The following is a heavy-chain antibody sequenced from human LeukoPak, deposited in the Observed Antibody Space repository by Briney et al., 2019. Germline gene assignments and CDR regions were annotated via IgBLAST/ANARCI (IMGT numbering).Heavy chain of an antibody. Sequence: ASVKVSCKASGYTFTGYYMHWVRQAPGQGLEWMGRINPNSGGTNYAQKFQGRVTMTRDTSISTAYMELSRLRSDDTAVYYCARERIGHDYGDYGPVWGQGTTVTVSS. CDR2: INPNSGGT. J-gene: IGHJ6*02. CDR1: GYTFTGYY. CDR3: ARERIGHDYGDYGPV. V-gene: IGHV1-2*06. D-gene: IGHD4-17*01.